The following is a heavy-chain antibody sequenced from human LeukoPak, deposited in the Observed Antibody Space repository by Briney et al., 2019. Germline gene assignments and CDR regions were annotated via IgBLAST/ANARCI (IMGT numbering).Heavy chain of an antibody. CDR2: IYLGDSDT. J-gene: IGHJ6*03. V-gene: IGHV5-51*01. CDR3: ARRHFWSGYYMDV. CDR1: GYSFTNYW. D-gene: IGHD3-3*02. Sequence: GESLKISCKGSGYSFTNYWIGWVRQMPGKGLEWMGIIYLGDSDTRYSPSFQGQVTISADKSISTAYLQWSSLKASDTAMYYCARRHFWSGYYMDVWGKGTTVTVSS.